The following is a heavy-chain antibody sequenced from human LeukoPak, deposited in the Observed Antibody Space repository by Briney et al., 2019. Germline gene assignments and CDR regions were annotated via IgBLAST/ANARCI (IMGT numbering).Heavy chain of an antibody. CDR3: ARYYSGYDYFDY. V-gene: IGHV4-31*03. D-gene: IGHD5-12*01. CDR2: IYYSGST. J-gene: IGHJ4*02. CDR1: GGSISSGGYY. Sequence: SQTLSLTCTVSGGSISSGGYYWSWIRQHPGKGLEWIGYIYYSGSTYYNPSLKSRVTISVDTSKNQFSLKLGSVTAADTAVYYCARYYSGYDYFDYWGQGTLVTVSS.